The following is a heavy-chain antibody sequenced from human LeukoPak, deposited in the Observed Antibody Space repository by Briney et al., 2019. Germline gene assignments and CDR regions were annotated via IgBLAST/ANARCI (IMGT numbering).Heavy chain of an antibody. D-gene: IGHD3-10*01. CDR1: GASISTSAYY. V-gene: IGHV4-39*01. CDR3: ARQTGSGLFTLP. J-gene: IGHJ4*02. Sequence: PSETLSLTCSVSGASISTSAYYWGWIRQPPGKGLEWIGSIYYSGSTYYNPSLKSRVTISIDTSANLFSLKLNSVTAADTAFYYCARQTGSGLFTLPGGQGTLVTVSS. CDR2: IYYSGST.